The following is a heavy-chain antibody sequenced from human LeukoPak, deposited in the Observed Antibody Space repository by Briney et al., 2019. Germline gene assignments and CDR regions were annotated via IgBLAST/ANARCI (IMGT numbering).Heavy chain of an antibody. Sequence: GGSLRLSCVVSGFTFDDYAMHWVRQAPGKGLEWVSGISWNSGSIVYADSVKGRFTISRDNAKKSLYLQMNSLRADDMALYYCAKGASGYSSGWYSFDPWGQGTLVTVSS. CDR1: GFTFDDYA. CDR3: AKGASGYSSGWYSFDP. V-gene: IGHV3-9*03. D-gene: IGHD6-19*01. CDR2: ISWNSGSI. J-gene: IGHJ5*02.